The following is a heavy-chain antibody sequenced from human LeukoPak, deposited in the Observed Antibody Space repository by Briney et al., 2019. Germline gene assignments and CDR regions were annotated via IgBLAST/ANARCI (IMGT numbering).Heavy chain of an antibody. CDR1: GFTFSGSA. Sequence: GGSLRLSCAASGFTFSGSAMHWVRQASGKGLEWIGRIRSKPNSYATVYAASVQGRFTIPRDDSKNTAYLQMNSLKTEDTAVYYCTRVSVRGDDNSFDIWGQGTMVTVSS. J-gene: IGHJ3*02. CDR2: IRSKPNSYAT. CDR3: TRVSVRGDDNSFDI. D-gene: IGHD5-24*01. V-gene: IGHV3-73*01.